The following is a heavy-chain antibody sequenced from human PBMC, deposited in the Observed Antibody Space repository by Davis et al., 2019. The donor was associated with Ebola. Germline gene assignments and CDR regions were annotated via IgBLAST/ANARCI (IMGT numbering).Heavy chain of an antibody. V-gene: IGHV7-4-1*02. D-gene: IGHD6-13*01. Sequence: ASVKVSCKVAGYTLTELSMHWVRQAPGQGLEWMGWINTNTGNPTYAQGFTGRFVFSLDTSVSTAYLQISSLKAEDTAVYYCARGRQLGDYWGQGTLVTVSS. J-gene: IGHJ4*02. CDR1: GYTLTELS. CDR2: INTNTGNP. CDR3: ARGRQLGDY.